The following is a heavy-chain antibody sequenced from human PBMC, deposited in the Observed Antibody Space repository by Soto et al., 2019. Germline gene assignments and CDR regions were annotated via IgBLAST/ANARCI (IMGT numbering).Heavy chain of an antibody. CDR1: GFTFSSYS. CDR3: ARSSSSGGSESMDV. CDR2: ISSSSSYI. Sequence: EVQLVESGGGLVKPGGSLRLSCAASGFTFSSYSMNWVRQAPGKGLEWVSSISSSSSYIYYADSVKGRFTISRDNAKNSRYLQMNSLRAEDTAVYYCARSSSSGGSESMDVWGKGTTVTVSS. D-gene: IGHD6-6*01. J-gene: IGHJ6*03. V-gene: IGHV3-21*01.